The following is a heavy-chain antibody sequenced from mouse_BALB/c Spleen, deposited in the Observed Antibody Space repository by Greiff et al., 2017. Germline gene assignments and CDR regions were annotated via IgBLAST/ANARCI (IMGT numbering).Heavy chain of an antibody. D-gene: IGHD4-1*02. Sequence: VQLQQSGAELVRPGASVTLSCKASGYTFTDYEMHWVKQTPVHGLEWIGAIDPETGGTAYNQKFKGKATLTADKSSSTAYMELRSLTSEDSAVYYCTRPTGTSAYWGQGTLVTVSA. V-gene: IGHV1-15*01. CDR3: TRPTGTSAY. J-gene: IGHJ3*01. CDR2: IDPETGGT. CDR1: GYTFTDYE.